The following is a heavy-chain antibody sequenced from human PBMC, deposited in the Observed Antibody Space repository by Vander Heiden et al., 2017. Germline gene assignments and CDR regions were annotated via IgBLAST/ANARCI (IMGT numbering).Heavy chain of an antibody. J-gene: IGHJ4*02. V-gene: IGHV3-23*01. CDR1: GFTFGSYA. CDR2: ISGSGGST. CDR3: AKDRIVVVVAATPYFDY. Sequence: EVQLLESGGGLAQPGGSLGLSCAASGFTFGSYAMSWVRQAPGKGLEWVSAISGSGGSTYYADSVKGRFTISRDNSKNTLYLQMNSLRAEDTAVYYCAKDRIVVVVAATPYFDYWGQGTLVTVSS. D-gene: IGHD2-15*01.